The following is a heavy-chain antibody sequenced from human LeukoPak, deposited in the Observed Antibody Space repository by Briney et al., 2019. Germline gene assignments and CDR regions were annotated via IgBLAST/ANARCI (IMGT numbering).Heavy chain of an antibody. Sequence: SETLSLTCAVYGGSFSGYYWSWIRQPPGKGLEWIGEINHSGSTNYNPSLKSRVTISVDTSKNQFSLKLSSVTAADTAVYYCARDRVIEGSSSSDYWGQGTLVTVSS. CDR1: GGSFSGYY. J-gene: IGHJ4*02. CDR2: INHSGST. D-gene: IGHD6-6*01. V-gene: IGHV4-34*01. CDR3: ARDRVIEGSSSSDY.